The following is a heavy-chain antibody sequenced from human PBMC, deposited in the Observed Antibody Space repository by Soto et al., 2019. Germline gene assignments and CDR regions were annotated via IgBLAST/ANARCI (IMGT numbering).Heavy chain of an antibody. Sequence: DVQLVESGGGLVQPGRSLRLSCAASGFTFDDYAMHWVRQAPGKGLEWVSGISWNSGSIVYADSVKGRFTISRDNAKNSLYLQMNSLRAEDTALYYCAKDYCSSTSCFLQHWGLGTLVIVSS. CDR3: AKDYCSSTSCFLQH. J-gene: IGHJ1*01. D-gene: IGHD2-2*01. CDR2: ISWNSGSI. V-gene: IGHV3-9*01. CDR1: GFTFDDYA.